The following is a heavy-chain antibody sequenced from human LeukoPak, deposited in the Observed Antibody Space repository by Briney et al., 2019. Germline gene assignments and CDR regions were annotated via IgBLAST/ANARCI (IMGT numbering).Heavy chain of an antibody. CDR2: IYYSGST. D-gene: IGHD2-2*02. V-gene: IGHV4-39*01. J-gene: IGHJ6*03. CDR1: GGSISSSSYY. Sequence: SETLSLTSTVSGGSISSSSYYWGWIRQPPGKGLEWIGSIYYSGSTYYNPSLKSRVTISVDTSKNQFSLKLSSVTAADTAVYYCARQPRSRIGYCSSTSCHTLSYYYYYMDVWGKGTTVTVSS. CDR3: ARQPRSRIGYCSSTSCHTLSYYYYYMDV.